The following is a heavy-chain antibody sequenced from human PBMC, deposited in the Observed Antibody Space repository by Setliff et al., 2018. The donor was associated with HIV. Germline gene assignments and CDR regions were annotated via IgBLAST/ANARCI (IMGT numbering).Heavy chain of an antibody. D-gene: IGHD5-12*01. Sequence: PSETLSLTCTVSGGSISSSSYYWGWIRQPPGKGLEWIGSIYYSGRTYYNPSLKSRVTISVDTSKNQFSLKLSSVTAADTAVYYCARQVSIPGVAITPVDYWGQGALVTVSS. CDR2: IYYSGRT. V-gene: IGHV4-39*01. J-gene: IGHJ4*02. CDR1: GGSISSSSYY. CDR3: ARQVSIPGVAITPVDY.